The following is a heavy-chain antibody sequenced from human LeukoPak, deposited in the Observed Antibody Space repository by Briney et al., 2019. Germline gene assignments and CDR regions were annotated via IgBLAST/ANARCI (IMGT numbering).Heavy chain of an antibody. Sequence: GGSLRLSCAASGFTFDDYAMHWVRQAPGKGLEWVSGISWNSGSIGYADSVKGRFTISRDNAKNSLYLQMNSLRAEDTAVYYCARTSCGGDCYPGPWYFDLWGRGTLVTVSS. J-gene: IGHJ2*01. CDR3: ARTSCGGDCYPGPWYFDL. D-gene: IGHD2-21*02. CDR2: ISWNSGSI. CDR1: GFTFDDYA. V-gene: IGHV3-9*01.